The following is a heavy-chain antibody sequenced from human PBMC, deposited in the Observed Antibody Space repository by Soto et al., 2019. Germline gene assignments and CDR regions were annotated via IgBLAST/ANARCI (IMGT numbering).Heavy chain of an antibody. D-gene: IGHD2-15*01. J-gene: IGHJ5*02. CDR2: IYYSGST. CDR3: ARESKLGYCSGGSCYGRFDP. Sequence: SLTCTVSGGSISSGGYYWSWIRQHPGKGLEWIGYIYYSGSTYYNPSLKSRVTISVDTSKNQFSLKLSSVTAADTAVYYCARESKLGYCSGGSCYGRFDPWGQGTLVTVSS. V-gene: IGHV4-31*03. CDR1: GGSISSGGYY.